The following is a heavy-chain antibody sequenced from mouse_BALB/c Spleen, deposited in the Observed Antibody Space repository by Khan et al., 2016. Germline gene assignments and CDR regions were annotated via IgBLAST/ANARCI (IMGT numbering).Heavy chain of an antibody. V-gene: IGHV3-1*02. CDR3: AREDITTAFAY. CDR1: GYSITSGYR. Sequence: EVQLQESGPDLVKPSQSLSLTCTVTGYSITSGYRWHWIRQFPGNKLEWMGYINYSGSTNYNPSLKSRISITRDTSKNQFFLQLKSVTTEDTATYYCAREDITTAFAYWGKGTLVTVSA. D-gene: IGHD1-1*01. CDR2: INYSGST. J-gene: IGHJ3*01.